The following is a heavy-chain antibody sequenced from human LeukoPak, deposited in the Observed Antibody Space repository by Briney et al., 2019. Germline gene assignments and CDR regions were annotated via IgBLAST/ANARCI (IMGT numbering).Heavy chain of an antibody. V-gene: IGHV3-21*01. D-gene: IGHD2-2*02. CDR3: ARDGYQLLYPIYYYYYYMDV. CDR1: GFTFSSYS. J-gene: IGHJ6*03. CDR2: ISSNSGYI. Sequence: PGGSLRLSCAASGFTFSSYSMNWVRQAPGKGLEWVSSISSNSGYIYYGDSVKGRFTISRDNAKNSLYLHMNSLRAEDTAVYYCARDGYQLLYPIYYYYYYMDVWGKGTTVIVSS.